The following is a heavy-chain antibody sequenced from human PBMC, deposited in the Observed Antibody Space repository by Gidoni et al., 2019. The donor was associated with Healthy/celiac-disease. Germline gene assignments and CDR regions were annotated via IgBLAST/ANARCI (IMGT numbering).Heavy chain of an antibody. Sequence: QVQLVESWGGVVQPGRSLRLSCAASGFTFSSYAMHWVRQAPGKGLEWVAVISYDGSNKYYADSVKGRFTISRDNSKNTLYLQMNSLRAEDTAVYYCARGWKWPPRLDYWGQGTLVTVSS. V-gene: IGHV3-30-3*01. CDR3: ARGWKWPPRLDY. J-gene: IGHJ4*02. CDR1: GFTFSSYA. D-gene: IGHD5-12*01. CDR2: ISYDGSNK.